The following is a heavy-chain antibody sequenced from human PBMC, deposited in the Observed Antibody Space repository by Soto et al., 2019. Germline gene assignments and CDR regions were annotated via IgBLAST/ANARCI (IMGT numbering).Heavy chain of an antibody. CDR2: ISYDGSNK. CDR3: AKDAPRGGYEPNYYYYGMDV. CDR1: GFTFSSYG. J-gene: IGHJ6*02. V-gene: IGHV3-30*18. Sequence: QVQLVESGGGVVQPGRSLRLSCAASGFTFSSYGMHWVRQAPGKGLEWVAVISYDGSNKYYADSVKGRFTISRDNSKNTLYLQMNSLRAEDTAVYYCAKDAPRGGYEPNYYYYGMDVWGQGTTVTVSS. D-gene: IGHD5-12*01.